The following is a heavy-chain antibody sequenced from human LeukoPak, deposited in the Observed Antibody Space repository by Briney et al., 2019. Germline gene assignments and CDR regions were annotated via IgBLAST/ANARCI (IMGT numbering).Heavy chain of an antibody. CDR2: IYYSGST. V-gene: IGHV4-39*07. CDR3: ARGRRYSNYGY. J-gene: IGHJ4*02. Sequence: KSSETLSLTCTVSGGSISSSSYYWGWIRQPPGKGLEWIGSIYYSGSTYYNPSLKSRVTISVDTSKNQFSLKLSSVTAADTAVYYCARGRRYSNYGYWGQGTLVTVSS. CDR1: GGSISSSSYY. D-gene: IGHD4-11*01.